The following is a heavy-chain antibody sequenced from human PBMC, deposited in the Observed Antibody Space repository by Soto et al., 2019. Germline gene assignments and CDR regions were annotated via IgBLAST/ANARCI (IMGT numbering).Heavy chain of an antibody. D-gene: IGHD2-8*02. CDR3: ARDSFNTGLYFDY. V-gene: IGHV4-59*12. CDR1: GDSISSYY. J-gene: IGHJ4*02. CDR2: IYSSGHT. Sequence: QVQLQESGPGLVKPSETLSLTCTVSGDSISSYYWNWIRQPPGKGLEWIGYIYSSGHTHYNPSLKRRVTMSLDTSKNQFSLILNSVTAADTAVYYCARDSFNTGLYFDYWGRGILVTVSS.